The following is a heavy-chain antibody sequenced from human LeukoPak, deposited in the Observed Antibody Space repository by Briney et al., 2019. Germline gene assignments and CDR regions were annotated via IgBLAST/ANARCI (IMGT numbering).Heavy chain of an antibody. Sequence: SVKVSCKASGGTFSSYAISWVRQAPGQGLEWMAGIIPIFGTANYAQKFQGRVTITADESTSTAYMELSSLRSEDTAVYYCASLRNYGLPYWYFDLWGRGTLVTVSS. CDR1: GGTFSSYA. CDR2: IIPIFGTA. V-gene: IGHV1-69*13. J-gene: IGHJ2*01. CDR3: ASLRNYGLPYWYFDL. D-gene: IGHD3-16*01.